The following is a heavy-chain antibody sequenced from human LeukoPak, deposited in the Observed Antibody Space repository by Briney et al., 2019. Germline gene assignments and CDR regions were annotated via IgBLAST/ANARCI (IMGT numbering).Heavy chain of an antibody. CDR2: IYPGDSDT. CDR1: GYHFTNYW. Sequence: GESLQISCQCSGYHFTNYWIGWARPMPGKGLEWMGIIYPGDSDTRYSPSFQGQVTISADRFLSTAYLQWSSLEASDNAMYYCARRDSGFEFFDYWGQGTLVTVSS. D-gene: IGHD5-12*01. V-gene: IGHV5-51*01. J-gene: IGHJ4*02. CDR3: ARRDSGFEFFDY.